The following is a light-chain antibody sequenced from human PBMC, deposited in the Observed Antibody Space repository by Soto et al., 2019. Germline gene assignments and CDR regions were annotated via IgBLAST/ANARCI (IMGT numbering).Light chain of an antibody. V-gene: IGKV3-11*01. CDR3: QQRSYWPGT. CDR2: DAS. Sequence: EIVLTQSPATLSLSPGERATLSCRASQSVSNFLAWYQQKPGQAPRVIIYDASTRATGIPARFSGSGSGTDFTLTISSLEPEDFAVYYCQQRSYWPGTFGQGNKLEIK. J-gene: IGKJ2*01. CDR1: QSVSNF.